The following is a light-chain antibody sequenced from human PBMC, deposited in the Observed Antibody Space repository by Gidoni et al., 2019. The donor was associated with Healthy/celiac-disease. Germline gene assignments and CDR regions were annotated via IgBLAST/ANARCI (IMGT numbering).Light chain of an antibody. CDR1: QGINNY. Sequence: DNQMTRSPSSLSASVGDRVTISCRASQGINNYLAWYQQKPGKVPKLLIYAAFTLHPGVPSRFSGSASGTDFTLTISSLQPEDVATYYCQKYDSAPWTFXXXTKVEIK. CDR2: AAF. J-gene: IGKJ1*01. V-gene: IGKV1-27*01. CDR3: QKYDSAPWT.